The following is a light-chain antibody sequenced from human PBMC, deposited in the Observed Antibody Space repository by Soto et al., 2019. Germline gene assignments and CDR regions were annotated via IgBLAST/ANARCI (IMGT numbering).Light chain of an antibody. Sequence: IVMTQSPATLSVFPGERATLSCRASQSISNNLAWLQQKPGQAPRLLIYAASPGANGVPARFSGSGSGTDFTLTISSLQPEDFAVYYCHQYNNWPPMHTFGQGTKVDIK. J-gene: IGKJ2*01. CDR1: QSISNN. V-gene: IGKV3-15*01. CDR2: AAS. CDR3: HQYNNWPPMHT.